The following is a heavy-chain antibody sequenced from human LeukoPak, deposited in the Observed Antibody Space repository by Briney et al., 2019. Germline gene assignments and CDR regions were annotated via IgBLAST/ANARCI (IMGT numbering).Heavy chain of an antibody. CDR2: IYTSGST. CDR3: ARAHSTMVRGVTVYYYYMDV. CDR1: GGSISSGSYY. V-gene: IGHV4-61*02. D-gene: IGHD3-10*01. J-gene: IGHJ6*03. Sequence: SQTLSLTCTVSGGSISSGSYYWSWIRQPAGKGLEWIGRIYTSGSTNYNPSLKSRVTISADTSKNQFSLKLSSVTAADTAVYYCARAHSTMVRGVTVYYYYMDVWGKGTTVTISS.